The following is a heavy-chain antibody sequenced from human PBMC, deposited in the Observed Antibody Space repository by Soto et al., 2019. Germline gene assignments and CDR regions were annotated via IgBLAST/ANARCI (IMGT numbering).Heavy chain of an antibody. V-gene: IGHV4-30-4*01. CDR3: AGSYHDSLLRYFDWYPIPLDY. J-gene: IGHJ4*02. CDR2: IYYSGST. Sequence: QVQLQESGPGLVKPSQTLSLTCTVSGGSISSGDYYWSWIRQPPGKGLEWIGYIYYSGSTYYNPSLKSRVTISVDTSKNQFSLKLSSVTAADTAVYYCAGSYHDSLLRYFDWYPIPLDYWGQGTLVTVSS. CDR1: GGSISSGDYY. D-gene: IGHD3-9*01.